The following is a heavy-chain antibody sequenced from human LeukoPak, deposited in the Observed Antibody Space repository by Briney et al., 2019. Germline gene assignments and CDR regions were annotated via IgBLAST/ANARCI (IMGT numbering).Heavy chain of an antibody. D-gene: IGHD6-13*01. J-gene: IGHJ4*02. CDR3: ARDAGRSIAATSTGPFDY. Sequence: ASVKVSCKASGYTFTSYGISWVRQAPGQGLEWMGWISAYNGNTNYAQKLQGRVTMTTDTSTSTAYMELSSLRSEDTAVYYCARDAGRSIAATSTGPFDYWGQGTLVTVSS. V-gene: IGHV1-18*01. CDR2: ISAYNGNT. CDR1: GYTFTSYG.